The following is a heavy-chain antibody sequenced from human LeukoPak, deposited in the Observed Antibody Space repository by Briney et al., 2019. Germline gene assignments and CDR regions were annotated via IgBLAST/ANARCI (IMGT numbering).Heavy chain of an antibody. J-gene: IGHJ4*02. Sequence: GASVKVSCKASGYTFTGYYMHWVRQAPGQGLEWMGWINPNSGGTNYAQKFQGRVTMTRDTSISTAYMELSRLRSDDTAVYYCARDGEDIVATLDYWGQGTLVTVSS. D-gene: IGHD5-12*01. CDR1: GYTFTGYY. CDR2: INPNSGGT. V-gene: IGHV1-2*02. CDR3: ARDGEDIVATLDY.